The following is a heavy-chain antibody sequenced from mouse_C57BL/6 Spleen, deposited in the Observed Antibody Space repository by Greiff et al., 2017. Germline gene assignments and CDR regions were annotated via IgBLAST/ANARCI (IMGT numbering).Heavy chain of an antibody. CDR1: GFTFSDYY. Sequence: EVQVVESEGGLVQPGSSMKLSCTASGFTFSDYYMAWVRQVPEKGLEWVANINYDGSSTYYLDSLKSRFIISGDNAKNSLYLQMSSLKSEDTSTYYCARDSGLRHDYAMDYWGQGPSVTVSS. V-gene: IGHV5-16*01. CDR3: ARDSGLRHDYAMDY. J-gene: IGHJ4*01. CDR2: INYDGSST. D-gene: IGHD2-4*01.